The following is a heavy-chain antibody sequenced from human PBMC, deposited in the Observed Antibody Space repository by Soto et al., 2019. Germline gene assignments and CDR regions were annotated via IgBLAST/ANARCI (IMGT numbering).Heavy chain of an antibody. CDR3: ARGDSSTWYRQLGPSDEDYYYYGMDV. J-gene: IGHJ6*02. CDR2: ISAYNGNT. CDR1: GYTFNRYA. Sequence: ASVKVSCKASGYTFNRYAISWVRQAPGQGLEWVGWISAYNGNTNYAQKLQGRVTMTTDTSTSTTYMGLRSLRSDDTAVYYCARGDSSTWYRQLGPSDEDYYYYGMDVWGQGTTVTVSS. D-gene: IGHD6-13*01. V-gene: IGHV1-18*01.